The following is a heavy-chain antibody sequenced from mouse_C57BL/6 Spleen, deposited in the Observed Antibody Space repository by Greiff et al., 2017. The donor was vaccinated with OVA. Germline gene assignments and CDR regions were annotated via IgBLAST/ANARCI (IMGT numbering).Heavy chain of an antibody. V-gene: IGHV1-82*01. CDR1: GYAFSSSW. Sequence: QVQLKQSGPELVKPGASVKISCKASGYAFSSSWMNWVKQRPGKGLEWIGRIYPGDGDTNYNGKFKGKATLTADTSSSTAYMQLSSLTSEDSAVYYCARSEGITTVVDYFDDWGKGTTLTVSS. CDR3: ARSEGITTVVDYFDD. CDR2: IYPGDGDT. D-gene: IGHD1-1*01. J-gene: IGHJ2*01.